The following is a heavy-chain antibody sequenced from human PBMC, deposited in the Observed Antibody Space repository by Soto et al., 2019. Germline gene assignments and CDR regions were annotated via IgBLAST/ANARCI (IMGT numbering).Heavy chain of an antibody. V-gene: IGHV1-69*02. D-gene: IGHD6-13*01. CDR3: APEGYSSSWYKGY. CDR2: IIPILGIA. CDR1: GGTFSSYT. J-gene: IGHJ4*02. Sequence: QVQLVQSGAEVKKPWSSVKVSCKASGGTFSSYTISWVRQAPGQGLEWMGRIIPILGIANYAQKFQGRVTITADKSTSTAYMELSSLRSEDTAVYYCAPEGYSSSWYKGYWGQGTLVTVSS.